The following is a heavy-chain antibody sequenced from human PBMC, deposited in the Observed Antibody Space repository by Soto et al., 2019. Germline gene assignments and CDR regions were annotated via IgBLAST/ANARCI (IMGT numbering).Heavy chain of an antibody. CDR3: AKDRGRYCSGGTCYLFDY. J-gene: IGHJ4*02. CDR2: ISYDGSNK. Sequence: QVQLVESGGGVVQPGRSLRLSCAASGFTFSNYAMHWVRQAPGKGLEWVAIISYDGSNKYYADSVKGRFTISRDDSNNKLYLQINSLRAEDTAVYYCAKDRGRYCSGGTCYLFDYWCQGTLVTVSS. D-gene: IGHD2-15*01. V-gene: IGHV3-30*04. CDR1: GFTFSNYA.